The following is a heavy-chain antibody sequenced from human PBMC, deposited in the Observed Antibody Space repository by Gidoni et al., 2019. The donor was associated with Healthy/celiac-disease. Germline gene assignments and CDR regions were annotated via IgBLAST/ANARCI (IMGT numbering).Heavy chain of an antibody. Sequence: QVQLQQWGAGLLKPSETLSLTCAVYGGSFSGYHWSWIRQPPGKGLEWIGEINHSGSTNYNPSLKSRVTISVDTSKNQFSLKLSSVTAADTAVYYCARLPRLLTINDAFDIWGQGTMVTVSS. CDR2: INHSGST. D-gene: IGHD2-2*01. CDR1: GGSFSGYH. CDR3: ARLPRLLTINDAFDI. J-gene: IGHJ3*02. V-gene: IGHV4-34*01.